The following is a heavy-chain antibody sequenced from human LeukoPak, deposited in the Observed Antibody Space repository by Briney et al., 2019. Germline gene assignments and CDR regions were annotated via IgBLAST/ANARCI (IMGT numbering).Heavy chain of an antibody. D-gene: IGHD3-10*01. CDR3: ARGDRYYYGSGSYSVFDY. V-gene: IGHV4-61*02. CDR1: GGSISSGSYY. Sequence: PSQTLSLTCTVSGGSISSGSYYWSWIRQPAGKGLEWIGRIYTSGSTNYNPSLKSRVTISVDTSKNQFSLKLSSVTAADTAVYYCARGDRYYYGSGSYSVFDYWGQGTLVTVSS. CDR2: IYTSGST. J-gene: IGHJ4*02.